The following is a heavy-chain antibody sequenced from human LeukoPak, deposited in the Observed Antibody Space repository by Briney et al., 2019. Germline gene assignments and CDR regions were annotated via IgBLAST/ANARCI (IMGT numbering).Heavy chain of an antibody. CDR1: GFTFDDYA. D-gene: IGHD6-19*01. CDR2: ISLYSGTI. J-gene: IGHJ4*02. Sequence: GRSLRLSCAASGFTFDDYAMHWVRQAPGKGLEWVSGISLYSGTIGYADSVKGRFTISRDNAKKSLYLQMNSLRAEDMALYYCAKGVSSGWYYFDYWGQGTLVTVPS. V-gene: IGHV3-9*03. CDR3: AKGVSSGWYYFDY.